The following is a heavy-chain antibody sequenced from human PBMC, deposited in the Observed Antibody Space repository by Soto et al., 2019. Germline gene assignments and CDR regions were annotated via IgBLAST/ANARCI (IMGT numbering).Heavy chain of an antibody. CDR1: GGSISSYY. V-gene: IGHV4-59*01. J-gene: IGHJ4*02. CDR3: ARERLPQWGDYSYFDY. CDR2: IYYSGST. D-gene: IGHD4-17*01. Sequence: PSETLSLTCAVSGGSISSYYWSWIRQPPGKGLEWIGYIYYSGSTNYNPSLKSRVTISVDTSKNQFSLKLSSVTAADTAVYYCARERLPQWGDYSYFDYWGQGTLVTVSS.